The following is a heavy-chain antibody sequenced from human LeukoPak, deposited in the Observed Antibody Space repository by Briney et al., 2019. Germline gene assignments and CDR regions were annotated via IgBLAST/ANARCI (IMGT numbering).Heavy chain of an antibody. V-gene: IGHV3-74*01. Sequence: GVSLRLSCAASGFTFSGYWMRWVRHAPGKGLVWVSRINTDGSSTTYADSVKGRFTISRDNAKNTLYLQMNSLRVEDTAVYHCVRRHPPPSTSPTSYGMDVWGQGTTVTVSS. CDR1: GFTFSGYW. CDR2: INTDGSST. D-gene: IGHD2-2*01. J-gene: IGHJ6*02. CDR3: VRRHPPPSTSPTSYGMDV.